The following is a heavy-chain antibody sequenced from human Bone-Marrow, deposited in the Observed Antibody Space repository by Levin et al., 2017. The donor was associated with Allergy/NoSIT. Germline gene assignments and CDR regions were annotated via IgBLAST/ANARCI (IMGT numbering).Heavy chain of an antibody. Sequence: GGSLRLSCAASGFTFRTFWMSWVRQAPGKGPEWVANIKQDGSDKYYVDSVEGRFTVSRDNAKNSLYLQMNSLRVEDTAVYYCARDHDGEDEYFDFWGHGTLVTVSS. D-gene: IGHD3-10*01. V-gene: IGHV3-7*01. CDR3: ARDHDGEDEYFDF. CDR2: IKQDGSDK. J-gene: IGHJ4*01. CDR1: GFTFRTFW.